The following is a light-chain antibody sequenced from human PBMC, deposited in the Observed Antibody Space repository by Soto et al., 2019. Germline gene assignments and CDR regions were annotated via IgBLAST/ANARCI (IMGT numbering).Light chain of an antibody. J-gene: IGKJ1*01. Sequence: EIVMTQSPATLSVSPGERATLSCRASQSVRNNYLAWLQQKPGQAASLLISGASTRAAGVPDRFSGSGSETDFPLTVSSLRSEDSAVYYCQQYGSSGTFGQGTKVDIK. V-gene: IGKV3-20*01. CDR2: GAS. CDR3: QQYGSSGT. CDR1: QSVRNNY.